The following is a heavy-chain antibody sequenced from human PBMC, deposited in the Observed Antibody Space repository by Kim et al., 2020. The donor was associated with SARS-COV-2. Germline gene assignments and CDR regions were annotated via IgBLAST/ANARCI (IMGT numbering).Heavy chain of an antibody. CDR2: ISGSGGST. J-gene: IGHJ4*02. CDR3: AKNSLRERYSYGVTPDFDY. Sequence: GGSLRLSCAASGFTFSSYAMSWVRQAPGKGLEWVSAISGSGGSTYYADSVKGRFTISRDNSKNTLYLQMNSLRAEDTAVYYWAKNSLRERYSYGVTPDFDYWGQGTLVTVSS. D-gene: IGHD5-18*01. CDR1: GFTFSSYA. V-gene: IGHV3-23*01.